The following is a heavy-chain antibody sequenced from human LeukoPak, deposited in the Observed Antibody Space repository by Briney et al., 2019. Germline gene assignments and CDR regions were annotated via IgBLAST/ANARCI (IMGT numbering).Heavy chain of an antibody. CDR1: GYTFTGYY. CDR3: ARSRMDTAMVANDAFDI. Sequence: ASVKVSCKASGYTFTGYYMHWVRQAPGQGLEWMGRINPNSGGTNYAQKFQGRVTMTRDTSISTAYVELSRLRSDDAAVYYCARSRMDTAMVANDAFDIWRQGTMVTVSS. D-gene: IGHD5-18*01. CDR2: INPNSGGT. J-gene: IGHJ3*02. V-gene: IGHV1-2*06.